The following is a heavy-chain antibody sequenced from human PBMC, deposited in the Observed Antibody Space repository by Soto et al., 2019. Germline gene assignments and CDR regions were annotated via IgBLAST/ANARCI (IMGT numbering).Heavy chain of an antibody. J-gene: IGHJ4*02. CDR1: GYSFSSYW. CDR3: ARAPISERRFDY. V-gene: IGHV5-51*01. Sequence: PGESLKISCEGSGYSFSSYWIGWVRQMPGKGLEWMGIIYPGDSDTRDSPSFQGQVTISADKSISTAYLQWSSLKASDTAMYYCARAPISERRFDYWCQGTLVTVSS. D-gene: IGHD3-9*01. CDR2: IYPGDSDT.